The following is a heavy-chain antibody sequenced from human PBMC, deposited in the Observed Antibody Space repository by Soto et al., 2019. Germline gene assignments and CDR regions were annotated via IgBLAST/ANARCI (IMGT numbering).Heavy chain of an antibody. CDR1: GYSISSGYY. J-gene: IGHJ4*02. Sequence: SETLSLTCTVSGYSISSGYYWGWIRQPPGKGLEWIGSIYHSGSTYYNPSLKSRVTISVDTSKNQFSLKLSSVTAADTAVYYCAREGSQHIVVVTAIDYWGQGTLVTVSS. CDR3: AREGSQHIVVVTAIDY. D-gene: IGHD2-21*02. CDR2: IYHSGST. V-gene: IGHV4-38-2*02.